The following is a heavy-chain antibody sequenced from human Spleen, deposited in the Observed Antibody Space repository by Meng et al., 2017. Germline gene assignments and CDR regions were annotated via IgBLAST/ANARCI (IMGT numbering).Heavy chain of an antibody. CDR1: GGSFSGYY. CDR3: ARLTVTYFDY. CDR2: INHSGST. V-gene: IGHV4-34*01. J-gene: IGHJ4*02. Sequence: QVQLQQGGAGLLKPSETLSLTCAVYGGSFSGYYWSWIRQPPGKGLEWIGEINHSGSTNYNPSLKSRVTISVDTSKNQFSLKLSSVTAADTAVYYCARLTVTYFDYWGQGTLVTVSS. D-gene: IGHD4-17*01.